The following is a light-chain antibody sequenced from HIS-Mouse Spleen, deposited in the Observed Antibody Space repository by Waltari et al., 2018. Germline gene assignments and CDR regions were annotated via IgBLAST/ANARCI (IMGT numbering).Light chain of an antibody. V-gene: IGKV2-28*01. CDR3: MQALQTPFT. Sequence: DIVMTQSPLSLPVTPGEPASISCRSSQNLLHSNGYYYLDWYLQKPGQSPQLLIYSGSNRASGVPDMFSGSGSGTDFTLKISRVKAEDVGVYYCMQALQTPFTFGPGTKVAIK. CDR1: QNLLHSNGYYY. J-gene: IGKJ3*01. CDR2: SGS.